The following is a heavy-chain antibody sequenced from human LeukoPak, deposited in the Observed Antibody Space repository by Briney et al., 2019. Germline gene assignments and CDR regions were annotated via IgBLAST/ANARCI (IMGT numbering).Heavy chain of an antibody. J-gene: IGHJ4*02. V-gene: IGHV1-2*02. CDR2: VNPNSGGT. D-gene: IGHD3-10*01. CDR3: ASGYYGSGSYYNF. Sequence: GASVKVSCKASGYTFTGYYMHWVGQAPGQGREWMGWVNPNSGGTNYAQKFQGRVTMTRDTSISTAYMELSRLRSDDTAVYYCASGYYGSGSYYNFWGQGTLVTVSS. CDR1: GYTFTGYY.